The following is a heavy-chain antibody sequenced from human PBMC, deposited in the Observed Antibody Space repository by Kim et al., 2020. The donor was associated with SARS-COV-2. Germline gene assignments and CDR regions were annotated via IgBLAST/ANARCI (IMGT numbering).Heavy chain of an antibody. J-gene: IGHJ4*02. CDR1: GFNFTNYG. Sequence: GGSLRLSCVASGFNFTNYGMHWVRQAPGKGLEWVGIVSYEGRNTYYAGSVKGRFAISRDNSKNTLYLQMNSLKTEDTARYFCVEEAAFTTVVVDYYFDYWGQGTLVTVSS. CDR3: VEEAAFTTVVVDYYFDY. V-gene: IGHV3-30*18. D-gene: IGHD2-15*01. CDR2: VSYEGRNT.